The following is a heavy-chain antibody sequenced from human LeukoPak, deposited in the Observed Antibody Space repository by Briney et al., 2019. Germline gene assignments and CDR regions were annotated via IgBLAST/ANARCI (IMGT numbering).Heavy chain of an antibody. CDR3: AREPLTWIMAFDI. CDR1: GGSISSSSYY. Sequence: PSETLSLTCTVSGGSISSSSYYWSWIRQPPGKGLEWIGYIYYSGSTNYNPSLKSRVTISVDTSKNQFSLKLSSVTAADTAVYYCAREPLTWIMAFDIWGQGTMVTVSS. J-gene: IGHJ3*02. V-gene: IGHV4-61*01. CDR2: IYYSGST. D-gene: IGHD5-12*01.